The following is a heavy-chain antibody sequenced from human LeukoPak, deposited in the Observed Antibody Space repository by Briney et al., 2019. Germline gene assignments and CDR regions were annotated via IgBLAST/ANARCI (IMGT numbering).Heavy chain of an antibody. Sequence: GGSLRLSCAASGFTFSSYAMSWVRQAPGKGLEWVANINQGGSDKYYVDSVKGRFTISRDNSKNTLYLQMNSLRAEDTAVYYCAKVEDSSGYYLNWGQGTLVTVSS. D-gene: IGHD3-22*01. V-gene: IGHV3-7*03. CDR2: INQGGSDK. J-gene: IGHJ4*02. CDR1: GFTFSSYA. CDR3: AKVEDSSGYYLN.